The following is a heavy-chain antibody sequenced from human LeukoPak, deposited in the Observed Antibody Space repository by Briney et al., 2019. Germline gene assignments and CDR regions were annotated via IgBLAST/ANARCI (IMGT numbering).Heavy chain of an antibody. J-gene: IGHJ6*02. Sequence: ASVKVSCKASGGTFSSYAISWVRQAPGQGLEWMGWISAYNGNTNYAQKLQGRVTMTTDTSTSTAYMELRSLRSDDTAVYYCARDRANFWSGYPYYYYYGMDVWGQGTTVTVSS. V-gene: IGHV1-18*01. CDR3: ARDRANFWSGYPYYYYYGMDV. D-gene: IGHD3-3*01. CDR1: GGTFSSYA. CDR2: ISAYNGNT.